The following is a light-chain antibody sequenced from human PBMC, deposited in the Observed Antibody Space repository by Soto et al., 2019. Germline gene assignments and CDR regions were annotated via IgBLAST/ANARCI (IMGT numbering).Light chain of an antibody. CDR3: QQYHIYSGT. Sequence: DVQMTQSPSSLSASVGARATITCRASQSISSYLNWYQQKPGKAPKLLIYAASSLQSGVPSRFSGSGSGTDLTLTISSLQPDDFATYYCQQYHIYSGTFGQGTKVDIK. J-gene: IGKJ1*01. V-gene: IGKV1-39*01. CDR2: AAS. CDR1: QSISSY.